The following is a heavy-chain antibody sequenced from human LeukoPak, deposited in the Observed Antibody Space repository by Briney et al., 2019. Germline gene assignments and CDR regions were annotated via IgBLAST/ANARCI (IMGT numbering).Heavy chain of an antibody. CDR2: TPYDGSNE. D-gene: IGHD5-12*01. J-gene: IGHJ4*02. CDR3: VKGSPLATGYFDY. V-gene: IGHV3-30*02. Sequence: PGGSLRLSCVASGFTFSSYGMHWVRQAPGRGLEWVAITPYDGSNEYYVDSVKGRFTISRDNSKNTLYLQMNSLRAEDTALYYCVKGSPLATGYFDYWGQGTLVTVSS. CDR1: GFTFSSYG.